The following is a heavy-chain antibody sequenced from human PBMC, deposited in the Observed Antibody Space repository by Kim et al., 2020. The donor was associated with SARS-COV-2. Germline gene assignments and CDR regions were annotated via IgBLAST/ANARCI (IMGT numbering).Heavy chain of an antibody. CDR1: GGSFSGYY. V-gene: IGHV4-34*01. D-gene: IGHD3-10*01. J-gene: IGHJ6*02. CDR2: INHSGST. Sequence: SETLSLTCAVYGGSFSGYYWSWIRQPPGKGLEWIGEINHSGSTNYNPSLKSRVTISVDTSKNQFSLKLSSVTAADTAVYYCARGRVVRQNYYYYYGMDVWGQGTTVTVSS. CDR3: ARGRVVRQNYYYYYGMDV.